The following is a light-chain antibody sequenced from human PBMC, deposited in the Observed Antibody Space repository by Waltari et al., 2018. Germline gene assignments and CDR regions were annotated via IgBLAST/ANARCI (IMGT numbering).Light chain of an antibody. Sequence: QSVLTQPPSASGTPGQRVTISCAGGRSNIGSNTVHSYPHLPGTAPKLLIYNDNQRPSGVPDRFSGSKSGTSASLAISGLQSEDEVDYYCAAWDDSLNGQVFGGGTKLTVL. CDR1: RSNIGSNT. CDR2: NDN. V-gene: IGLV1-44*01. J-gene: IGLJ3*02. CDR3: AAWDDSLNGQV.